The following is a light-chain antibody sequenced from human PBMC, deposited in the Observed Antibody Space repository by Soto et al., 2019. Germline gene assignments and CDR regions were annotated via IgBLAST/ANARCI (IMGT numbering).Light chain of an antibody. CDR1: QSISSW. J-gene: IGKJ5*01. V-gene: IGKV1-5*01. CDR3: QQPISFRIT. Sequence: IQMTQSPSTLSASVGDRVTITCRASQSISSWLAWYQQKPGKAPTFLIYDASSLESGVPSRFRGRGSGTDFTLTIRSLQHEDFATYYCQQPISFRITVGQGTRME. CDR2: DAS.